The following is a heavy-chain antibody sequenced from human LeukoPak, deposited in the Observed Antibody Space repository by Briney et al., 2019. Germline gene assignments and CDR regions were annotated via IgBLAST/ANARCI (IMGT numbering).Heavy chain of an antibody. J-gene: IGHJ4*02. D-gene: IGHD3-10*01. Sequence: GGSLRLSCAASGFSFSHYGMHWVRQAPGKGLEWVAFTPFDGNKKYYSESLQGRFSISRDNSQDALFLHMNNLLPADTAVYYCAKAAIPYYGTGCYLDSWGQGTLVTVSS. CDR3: AKAAIPYYGTGCYLDS. V-gene: IGHV3-30*02. CDR1: GFSFSHYG. CDR2: TPFDGNKK.